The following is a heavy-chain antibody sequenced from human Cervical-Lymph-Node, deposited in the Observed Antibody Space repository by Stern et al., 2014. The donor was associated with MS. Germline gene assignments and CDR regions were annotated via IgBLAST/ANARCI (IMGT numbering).Heavy chain of an antibody. D-gene: IGHD2-2*02. J-gene: IGHJ6*02. V-gene: IGHV4-31*03. CDR1: GGSISSGGYY. CDR3: TRDRKIYCSSTHCDTGRYYSYAMDV. CDR2: IYYSGGT. Sequence: VQLVESGPGLVKPSQTLSLTCTVSGGSISSGGYYWSWIRQHPGKGLEWIGYIYYSGGTYSNPSLKSRVTISVDTSKNQFSLKLSSVTAADTAVYYCTRDRKIYCSSTHCDTGRYYSYAMDVWGQGTTVTVSS.